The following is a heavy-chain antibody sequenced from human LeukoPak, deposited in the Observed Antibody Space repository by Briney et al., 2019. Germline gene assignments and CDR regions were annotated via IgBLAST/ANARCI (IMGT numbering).Heavy chain of an antibody. D-gene: IGHD3-10*01. J-gene: IGHJ5*02. CDR1: GGSISSSSYY. Sequence: SETLSLTCTVSGGSISSSSYYWGWIRQPPGKGLEWIGSIYYSGSTYYNPSLKSRVIVSLDTSKNQFSLKLTSVTAADTAVYYCARDTGQYAPGTPGVTRFDPWGQGTLVTVSS. V-gene: IGHV4-39*07. CDR2: IYYSGST. CDR3: ARDTGQYAPGTPGVTRFDP.